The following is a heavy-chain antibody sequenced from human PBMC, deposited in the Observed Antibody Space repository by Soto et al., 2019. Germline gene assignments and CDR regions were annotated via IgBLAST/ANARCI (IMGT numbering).Heavy chain of an antibody. CDR3: ARGRYFDASGGCANY. V-gene: IGHV3-23*01. CDR2: ISGSGHAT. J-gene: IGHJ4*02. D-gene: IGHD5-12*01. CDR1: GFMFDNYA. Sequence: EVKLLESGGGSVPPGASTRPSCLTSGFMFDNYAMSWVRQSPARGLEWVAAISGSGHATYYTQSVRGRFIISRDKSKKAVFLQMNNLRTEDTAIYYCARGRYFDASGGCANYWGRGTLVTVSP.